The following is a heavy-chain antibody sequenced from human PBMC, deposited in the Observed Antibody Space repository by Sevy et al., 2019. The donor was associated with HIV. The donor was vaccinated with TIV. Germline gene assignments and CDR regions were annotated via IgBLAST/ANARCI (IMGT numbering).Heavy chain of an antibody. D-gene: IGHD6-13*01. Sequence: ASVKVSCKASGGTFSSYAISWVRQAPGQGLEWMGGIIPIFGTANYAQKFQGRVTITADESTSTAYMELSSLRSEDTAVYYCARDQEENIAAAGYYYYYGMDVWGQGTTATVSS. V-gene: IGHV1-69*13. J-gene: IGHJ6*02. CDR1: GGTFSSYA. CDR3: ARDQEENIAAAGYYYYYGMDV. CDR2: IIPIFGTA.